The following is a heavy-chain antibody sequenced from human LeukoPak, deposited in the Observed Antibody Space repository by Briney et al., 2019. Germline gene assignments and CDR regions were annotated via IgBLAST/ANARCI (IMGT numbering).Heavy chain of an antibody. CDR1: GFTFSNYA. CDR3: ARDSSGWYYFDY. CDR2: ISRSSGSSI. V-gene: IGHV3-48*03. J-gene: IGHJ4*02. D-gene: IGHD6-19*01. Sequence: GGSLRLSCEASGFTFSNYAMSWVRQAPGKGLEWVPYISRSSGSSIYYADSVKGRFTISRDNAKNSLYLQMNSLRAEDTAVYYCARDSSGWYYFDYWGQGILVTVSS.